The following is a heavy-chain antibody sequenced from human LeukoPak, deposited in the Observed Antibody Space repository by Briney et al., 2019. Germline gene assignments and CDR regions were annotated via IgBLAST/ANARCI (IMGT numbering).Heavy chain of an antibody. CDR2: ISRTYAI. J-gene: IGHJ4*02. CDR3: ARDDNWAFDY. Sequence: GGSLRLSCAASGFAFSGYAMNWVRQAPGKGLEWISYISRTYAIYYGDSVKGRFTVSRDNAKNSLYLQMNSLRAEDTAVNYCARDDNWAFDYWGQGTLVTVSS. CDR1: GFAFSGYA. V-gene: IGHV3-69-1*01. D-gene: IGHD1-1*01.